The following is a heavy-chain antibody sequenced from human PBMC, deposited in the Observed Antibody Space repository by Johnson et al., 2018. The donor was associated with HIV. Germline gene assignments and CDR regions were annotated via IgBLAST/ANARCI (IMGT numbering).Heavy chain of an antibody. V-gene: IGHV3-73*01. D-gene: IGHD2-15*01. CDR1: GFTFSSYP. CDR2: ITRKANSYAP. CDR3: ARDQFADCSGGSCYSVPLAFDI. Sequence: VQLVESGGGVVQPGRSPRLACAASGFTFSSYPMHCVRHAPGQGLEWLGRITRKANSYAPSYAASVKGRFTISRDVLKNTAYLQMNSLRAEDTAVYYCARDQFADCSGGSCYSVPLAFDIWGQGTMVTVSS. J-gene: IGHJ3*02.